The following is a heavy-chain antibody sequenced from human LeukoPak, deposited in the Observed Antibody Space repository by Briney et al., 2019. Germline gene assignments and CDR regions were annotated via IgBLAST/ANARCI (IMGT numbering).Heavy chain of an antibody. Sequence: PGGSLRLSCAASGFTFSGYAMSWVRQAPGKGLEWVSAITDSGGYTYYADSVRGRFTLSRDNSKNTLYLQMNSLRAEDTAVYYCASHVVVTAPYYYGMDVWGQGTTVTVSS. J-gene: IGHJ6*02. D-gene: IGHD2-21*02. CDR1: GFTFSGYA. V-gene: IGHV3-23*01. CDR3: ASHVVVTAPYYYGMDV. CDR2: ITDSGGYT.